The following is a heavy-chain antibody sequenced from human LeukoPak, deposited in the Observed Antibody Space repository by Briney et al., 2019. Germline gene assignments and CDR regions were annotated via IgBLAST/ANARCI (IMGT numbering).Heavy chain of an antibody. V-gene: IGHV3-7*01. D-gene: IGHD1-26*01. Sequence: GGSLRLSCAASGFTLSNYWMSWVRQAPGKGLEWVANIKQDGSKLSYVDSVKGRFTVSRDNAKNSLYLQMNSLSAEDTAVYYCARWEARDTWVYDYWGQGTLVTVSS. CDR2: IKQDGSKL. J-gene: IGHJ4*02. CDR3: ARWEARDTWVYDY. CDR1: GFTLSNYW.